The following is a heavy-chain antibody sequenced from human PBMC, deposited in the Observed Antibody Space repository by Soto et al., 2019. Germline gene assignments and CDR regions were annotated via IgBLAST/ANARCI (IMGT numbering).Heavy chain of an antibody. J-gene: IGHJ4*02. CDR3: AKNPHYPGIEVNY. Sequence: EVPLLESGGGLVQPGGSLKLSCAASGFTFSAYAMTWVRQAPGKGLEWVSSISGGGDMTYYADSVKGRCTISRDNSRNTLYLQINSLRVEDAAVYYCAKNPHYPGIEVNYWGQGTLVTVPS. D-gene: IGHD6-13*01. V-gene: IGHV3-23*01. CDR1: GFTFSAYA. CDR2: ISGGGDMT.